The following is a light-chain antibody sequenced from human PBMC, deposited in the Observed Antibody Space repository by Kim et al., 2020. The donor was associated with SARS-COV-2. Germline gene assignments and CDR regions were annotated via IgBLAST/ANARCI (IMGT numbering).Light chain of an antibody. J-gene: IGLJ2*01. V-gene: IGLV1-40*01. Sequence: QSVLTQPPSVSGAPGQRVTISCTGSDSHIGAGYDVHWYQQRPGTAPKLLISGHNNRPSGVPDRFSDSKSGTSASLAITGLQAEDEADYYCQSYDSSLSGSKVFGGGTQLTVL. CDR1: DSHIGAGYD. CDR2: GHN. CDR3: QSYDSSLSGSKV.